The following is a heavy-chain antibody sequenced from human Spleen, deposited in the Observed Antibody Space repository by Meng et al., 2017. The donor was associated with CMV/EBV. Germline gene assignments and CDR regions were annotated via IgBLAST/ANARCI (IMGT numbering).Heavy chain of an antibody. Sequence: GSLRLSCTVSGGSISSSSYYWGWIRQPPGKGLEWIGSIYYSGSTYYNPSLKIRVTISVDTSKNQFSLKLSAVTAADTAVYYCARDHPNRGPSYGMDVWGQGITVTVSS. J-gene: IGHJ6*02. V-gene: IGHV4-39*07. CDR1: GGSISSSSYY. CDR3: ARDHPNRGPSYGMDV. D-gene: IGHD3-10*01. CDR2: IYYSGST.